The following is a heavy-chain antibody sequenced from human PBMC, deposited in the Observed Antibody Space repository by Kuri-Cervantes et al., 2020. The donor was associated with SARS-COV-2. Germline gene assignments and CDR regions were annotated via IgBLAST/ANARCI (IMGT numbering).Heavy chain of an antibody. CDR3: ARALKYSSSPYYYYYYMDV. CDR2: ISYDGSNK. J-gene: IGHJ6*03. V-gene: IGHV3-30*07. Sequence: GGSLRLSCAASGFTFSSYAMHWVRQAPGKGLEWVAVISYDGSNKYYADSVKGRFTISRDNSKNSLYLQMNSLRDEDTAVYYCARALKYSSSPYYYYYYMDVWGKGTTVTVSS. D-gene: IGHD6-6*01. CDR1: GFTFSSYA.